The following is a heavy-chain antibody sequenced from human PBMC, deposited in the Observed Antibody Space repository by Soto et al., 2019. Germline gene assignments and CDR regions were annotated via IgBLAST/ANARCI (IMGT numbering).Heavy chain of an antibody. J-gene: IGHJ4*02. CDR1: GFSLSTNGVG. CDR3: AHSPRITMYDY. Sequence: QITLKESGPTLVKPTQTLTLTCTFSGFSLSTNGVGVGWIRQPPGKALEWLALIYWDDDKRYSPSLKSRLTITKDTSKNRVVLTMTNMDPVDTAPYYCAHSPRITMYDYWGQGTLVTVSS. D-gene: IGHD3-10*02. V-gene: IGHV2-5*02. CDR2: IYWDDDK.